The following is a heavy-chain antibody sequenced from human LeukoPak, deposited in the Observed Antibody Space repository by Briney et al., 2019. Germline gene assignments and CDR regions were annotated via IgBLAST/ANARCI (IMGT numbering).Heavy chain of an antibody. CDR1: GYTFTGYY. CDR2: INPNSGGT. CDR3: ARGYDSSGYYPG. D-gene: IGHD3-22*01. V-gene: IGHV1-2*02. J-gene: IGHJ4*02. Sequence: ASVKVSCKASGYTFTGYYMHWVRQAPGQGLELMGWINPNSGGTNYAQKFQGRVTMTRDTSISTAYMELSRLRSDDTAVYYCARGYDSSGYYPGWGQGTLVTVSS.